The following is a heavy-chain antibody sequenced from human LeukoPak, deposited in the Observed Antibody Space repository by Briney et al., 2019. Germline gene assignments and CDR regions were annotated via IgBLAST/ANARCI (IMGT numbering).Heavy chain of an antibody. CDR2: INHRGST. V-gene: IGHV4-34*01. J-gene: IGHJ4*02. CDR3: ARSLWFGELYY. Sequence: SETLSLTCAVYGESFSGYSWSWIRQPPGKGLEWIGEINHRGSTNYIPSLKSRVTISVDTPKNQFSLKLSSVTAADTAVYYCARSLWFGELYYWGQGTLVTVSS. CDR1: GESFSGYS. D-gene: IGHD3-10*01.